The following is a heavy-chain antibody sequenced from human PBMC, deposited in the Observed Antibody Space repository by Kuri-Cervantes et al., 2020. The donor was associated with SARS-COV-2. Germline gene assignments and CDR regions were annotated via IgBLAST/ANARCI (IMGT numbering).Heavy chain of an antibody. J-gene: IGHJ4*02. CDR3: ARAESETGHTLYFDS. V-gene: IGHV1-2*02. D-gene: IGHD7-27*01. CDR2: INPNFGGT. Sequence: TCAASGFTFSGSAMHWVRQASGKGLEWMGWINPNFGGTNYAQEFQGRGTMTRDTSISTAYMNLSSLRSDDTAVYYCARAESETGHTLYFDSWGQGTLVTVSS. CDR1: GFTFSGSA.